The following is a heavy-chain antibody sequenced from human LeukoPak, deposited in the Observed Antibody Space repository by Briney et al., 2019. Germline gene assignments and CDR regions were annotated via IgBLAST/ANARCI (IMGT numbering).Heavy chain of an antibody. CDR3: TEEFCGSRAACAEGSYFDF. J-gene: IGHJ2*01. CDR2: IGIKGDK. CDR1: ALTVTKDD. V-gene: IGHV3-13*01. Sequence: PGRSLSLAWAAAALTVTKDDSRSVRHPPGEGLGWVLAIGIKGDKYYADSVKGRFTISREDAANTLYLQMRSLGAGDTALYYCTEEFCGSRAACAEGSYFDFWGRGALVTVSS. D-gene: IGHD2-15*01.